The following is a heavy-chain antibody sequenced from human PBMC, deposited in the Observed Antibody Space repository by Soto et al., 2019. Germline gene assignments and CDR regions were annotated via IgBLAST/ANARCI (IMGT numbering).Heavy chain of an antibody. CDR1: GGSISSGDYY. Sequence: QVQLQEPGPRLVEPSQTLSLTCTVSGGSISSGDYYWSWIRQPPGTGLEWIGHIYHSGSTYINPSLKNRVTISVDMSKNQFSLKVNSVTAADTAVYYCARGPSGDKVDYWGQGTLVTVSS. CDR3: ARGPSGDKVDY. D-gene: IGHD1-26*01. V-gene: IGHV4-30-4*01. J-gene: IGHJ4*02. CDR2: IYHSGST.